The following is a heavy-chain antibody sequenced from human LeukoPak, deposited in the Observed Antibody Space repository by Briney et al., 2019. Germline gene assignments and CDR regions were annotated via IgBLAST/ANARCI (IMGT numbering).Heavy chain of an antibody. D-gene: IGHD3-22*01. Sequence: SGGSLRLSCAASGFTFSTYEMNWVRQAPGKGLEWVSYIGSTGSNIYYADSVKGRFTISRDNAKNSLYLLMNSLRTEDTAVYYCAATYYYDGSGDYWGQGTLVTVSS. CDR2: IGSTGSNI. V-gene: IGHV3-48*03. CDR3: AATYYYDGSGDY. J-gene: IGHJ4*02. CDR1: GFTFSTYE.